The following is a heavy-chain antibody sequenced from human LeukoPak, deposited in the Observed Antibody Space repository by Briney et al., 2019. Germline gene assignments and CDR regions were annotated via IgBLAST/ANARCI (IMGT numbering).Heavy chain of an antibody. J-gene: IGHJ6*03. CDR1: GFTFSSYG. Sequence: PGGSLRLSCAASGFTFSSYGMHWVRQAPGKGLEWVAFIRYDGSNKYYADSVKGRFTISRDNSKNTLYLQMNSLRAEDTAVYYCARDLVSSLYMDVWGKGTTVTVSS. CDR2: IRYDGSNK. CDR3: ARDLVSSLYMDV. V-gene: IGHV3-30*02. D-gene: IGHD2-15*01.